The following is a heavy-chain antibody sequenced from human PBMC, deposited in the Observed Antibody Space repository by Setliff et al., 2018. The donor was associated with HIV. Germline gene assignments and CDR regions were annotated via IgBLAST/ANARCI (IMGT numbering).Heavy chain of an antibody. CDR1: GGSISSGSYY. CDR2: IYTSGST. J-gene: IGHJ3*02. CDR3: ARQPLVSAIGFEAFDI. V-gene: IGHV4-61*02. Sequence: PSETLSLTCTVSGGSISSGSYYWSWIRQPAGKGLEWIGRIYTSGSTNYNPSLKSRVTISVDTSKNQFSLKLSSVTAADTAVYYCARQPLVSAIGFEAFDIWGQGTKVTVSS. D-gene: IGHD1-26*01.